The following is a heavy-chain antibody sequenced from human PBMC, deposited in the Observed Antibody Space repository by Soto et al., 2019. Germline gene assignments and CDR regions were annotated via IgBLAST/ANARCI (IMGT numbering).Heavy chain of an antibody. D-gene: IGHD2-8*01. CDR2: ITGSGRDT. CDR1: GFTFGKNV. J-gene: IGHJ4*02. CDR3: AKNGLDNSPSAIDS. V-gene: IGHV3-23*01. Sequence: PGGSLRLSCAASGFTFGKNVFSFVRHSPGKALDWVSGITGSGRDTYYADSVKGRFTISRDNSKNMVFLQMNSLRAEDTALYYCAKNGLDNSPSAIDSWGPGTPVTVSS.